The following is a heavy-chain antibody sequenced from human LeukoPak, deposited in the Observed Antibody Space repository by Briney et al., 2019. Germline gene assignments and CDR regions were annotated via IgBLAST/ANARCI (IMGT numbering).Heavy chain of an antibody. Sequence: ASVKVSCMASGYTFTSYGISWVRQAPGQGLESLGWISAYNANTNDAQKIQGRVTMTTDTSTSTAYMELRSLSADDTAVYYCARAPPVVPYSSSPALKFDYWGQGTLVPVSS. J-gene: IGHJ4*02. D-gene: IGHD6-6*01. V-gene: IGHV1-18*01. CDR3: ARAPPVVPYSSSPALKFDY. CDR1: GYTFTSYG. CDR2: ISAYNANT.